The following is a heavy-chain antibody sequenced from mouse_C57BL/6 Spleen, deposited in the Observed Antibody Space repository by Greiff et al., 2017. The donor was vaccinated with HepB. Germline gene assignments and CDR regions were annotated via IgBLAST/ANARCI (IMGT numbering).Heavy chain of an antibody. J-gene: IGHJ4*01. CDR1: GYTFTSYW. V-gene: IGHV1-55*01. D-gene: IGHD1-1*01. Sequence: QVQLQQPGAELVKPGASVKMSCKASGYTFTSYWITWVKQRPGQGLEWIGDIYPGSGSTNYNEKFKNKATLTVDTSSSTAYMQLSSLTSEDSAVYYCARWVVASYYYAMDYWGQGTSVTVSS. CDR3: ARWVVASYYYAMDY. CDR2: IYPGSGST.